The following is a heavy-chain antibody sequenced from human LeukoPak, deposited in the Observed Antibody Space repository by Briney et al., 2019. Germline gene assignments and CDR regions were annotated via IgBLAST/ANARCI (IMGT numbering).Heavy chain of an antibody. D-gene: IGHD3-22*01. CDR2: ISGSGGSR. Sequence: GGSLRLSCAASGFTFRKYDMSWVRQAPGKGLEWVSVISGSGGSRYYADSVKGRFTTSRDNSKNTLYLQMNSLRAEDTAFYYCARVATPNYYDSGGTRSDIWGQGTVVTVSS. CDR1: GFTFRKYD. CDR3: ARVATPNYYDSGGTRSDI. J-gene: IGHJ3*02. V-gene: IGHV3-23*01.